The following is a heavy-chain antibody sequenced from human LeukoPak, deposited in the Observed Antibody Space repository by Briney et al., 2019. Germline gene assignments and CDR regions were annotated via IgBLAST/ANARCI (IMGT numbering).Heavy chain of an antibody. Sequence: GGSLRLSCVVSGFTVSRNHMSWVRQAPGKGLEWVSVIYSGGTTYYADSVKGRITISRDNSKDTLYLQMNSLRVEDTAVYYCASFSSSWYQFDFWGQGTLVTVSS. CDR3: ASFSSSWYQFDF. J-gene: IGHJ4*02. V-gene: IGHV3-66*01. D-gene: IGHD6-13*01. CDR1: GFTVSRNH. CDR2: IYSGGTT.